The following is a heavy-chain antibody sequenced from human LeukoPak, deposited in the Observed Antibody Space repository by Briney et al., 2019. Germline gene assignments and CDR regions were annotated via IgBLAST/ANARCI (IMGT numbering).Heavy chain of an antibody. CDR1: GFTFSSYS. D-gene: IGHD3-22*01. CDR3: ARGPNYYDSSGYYSEY. CDR2: ISCSSGYI. Sequence: GGSLRLSCAASGFTFSSYSMNWVRQAPGKGLEWVSSISCSSGYIFDADSVKGRFTISRDNAKNSLYLQMNSLRAEDTAVYYCARGPNYYDSSGYYSEYWGQGTLVTVSS. J-gene: IGHJ4*02. V-gene: IGHV3-21*01.